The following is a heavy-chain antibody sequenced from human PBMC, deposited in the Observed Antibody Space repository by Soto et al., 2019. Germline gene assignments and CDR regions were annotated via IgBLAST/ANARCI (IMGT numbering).Heavy chain of an antibody. Sequence: ASVKVSCKASGYTFTSYYMHWVRQAHGKGLEWVGGFDPGDGETIYAQKFQGRVTTTEDTSTDTAFMELSSLKSEDTAVYYCATYDSGGFYYGFDYWGQGPLLTVSS. CDR1: GYTFTSYY. J-gene: IGHJ4*02. CDR2: FDPGDGET. D-gene: IGHD3-22*01. CDR3: ATYDSGGFYYGFDY. V-gene: IGHV1-24*01.